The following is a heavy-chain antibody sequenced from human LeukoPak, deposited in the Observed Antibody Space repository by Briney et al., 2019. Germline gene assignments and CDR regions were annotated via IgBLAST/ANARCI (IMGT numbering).Heavy chain of an antibody. V-gene: IGHV1-18*01. CDR3: ARDSRYYYGSGSYLMFDY. J-gene: IGHJ4*02. Sequence: ASVKVSCKASGYTFTSYGIIWVRQAPGQGLEWMGWISAYNGNTNYAQKLQGRVTMTTDTSTSTAYMELRSLRSDDTAVYYCARDSRYYYGSGSYLMFDYWGQGTMVTVSS. CDR1: GYTFTSYG. CDR2: ISAYNGNT. D-gene: IGHD3-10*01.